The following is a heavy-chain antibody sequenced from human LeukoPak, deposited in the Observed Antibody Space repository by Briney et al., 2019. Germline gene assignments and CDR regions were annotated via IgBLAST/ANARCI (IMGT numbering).Heavy chain of an antibody. V-gene: IGHV3-9*01. CDR2: ISWNSGSK. D-gene: IGHD4-23*01. CDR1: GFIFDDYA. Sequence: GGSLRLSCAASGFIFDDYAMAWVRQAPGKGLEWVSGISWNSGSKGYADSVKGRFTISRDNAKSSLYLQMNSLRAEDTALYYCAKDKGNGGGDSPYYYGMDVWGQGTTVTVSS. J-gene: IGHJ6*02. CDR3: AKDKGNGGGDSPYYYGMDV.